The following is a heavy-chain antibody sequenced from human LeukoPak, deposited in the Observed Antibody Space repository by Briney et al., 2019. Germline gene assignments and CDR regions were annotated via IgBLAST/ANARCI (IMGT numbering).Heavy chain of an antibody. CDR1: GFTFGDFA. CDR2: TSSSDAGK. CDR3: AKAPVTSCRGAFCYPFDS. J-gene: IGHJ4*02. Sequence: PGGSLRLSCTASGFTFGDFAMSWFRRAPGKGLEWVSATSSSDAGKYYADSVRGRFTISRDNSRNTMYLQMNSLRVEDAAVYYCAKAPVTSCRGAFCYPFDSWGQGTLVTVSS. D-gene: IGHD2-15*01. V-gene: IGHV3-23*01.